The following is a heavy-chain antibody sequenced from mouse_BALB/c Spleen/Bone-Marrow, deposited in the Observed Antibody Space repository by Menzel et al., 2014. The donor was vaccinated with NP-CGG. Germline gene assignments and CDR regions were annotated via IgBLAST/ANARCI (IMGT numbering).Heavy chain of an antibody. J-gene: IGHJ2*01. CDR3: VRFHYYFDY. Sequence: QVTLKECGAELMKPGASVKISCKATGYTFSRYWIEWVKQRPGHGLEWIGEILPGNGDTNYNENFKGKATFTADTSSNTAYMQLSSLTSEDSAVYYCVRFHYYFDYWGQGTTLTVSS. CDR1: GYTFSRYW. V-gene: IGHV1-9*01. CDR2: ILPGNGDT.